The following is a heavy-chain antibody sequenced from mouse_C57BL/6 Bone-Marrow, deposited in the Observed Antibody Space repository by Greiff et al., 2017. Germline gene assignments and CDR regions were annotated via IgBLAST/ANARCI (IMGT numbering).Heavy chain of an antibody. D-gene: IGHD2-4*01. CDR1: GYTFTSYW. CDR2: IYPGSGST. CDR3: ARSRLRRTEYYGDY. J-gene: IGHJ2*01. Sequence: QVQLQQPGAELVKPGASVKLSCKASGYTFTSYWITWVKQRPGQGLEWIGDIYPGSGSTNYNEKFKGKATLTADKSSSTAYMQFSSLTSENSAIYCCARSRLRRTEYYGDYWGQGTTVTVSA. V-gene: IGHV1-55*01.